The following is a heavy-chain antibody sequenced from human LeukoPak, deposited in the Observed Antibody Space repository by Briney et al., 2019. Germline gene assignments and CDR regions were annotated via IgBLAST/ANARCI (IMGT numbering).Heavy chain of an antibody. CDR3: ARLNYAYYFDY. Sequence: GGSLRLSCAASGFTVSSNFMSWVRQAPGKGLEWVSVIYSSGSTYYADSVKGRFTISRDNSKNTLFLQMNSLRAEDTAVYYCARLNYAYYFDYWGQGTLVTVSS. V-gene: IGHV3-53*05. CDR2: IYSSGST. J-gene: IGHJ4*02. CDR1: GFTVSSNF. D-gene: IGHD3-16*01.